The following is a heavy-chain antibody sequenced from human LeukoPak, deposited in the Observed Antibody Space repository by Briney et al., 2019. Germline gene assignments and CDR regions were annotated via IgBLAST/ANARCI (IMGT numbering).Heavy chain of an antibody. D-gene: IGHD3-3*01. J-gene: IGHJ4*02. V-gene: IGHV3-23*01. CDR1: GFTFSDYY. Sequence: GGSLRLSCAASGFTFSDYYMSWIRQAPGKGLEWVSTISDSGGSTYYADSVKGRFTISRDNSKNTLYLQMNSLRAEDTAVYYCAKSITIFAVVTGFDYWGQGTLVTVSS. CDR3: AKSITIFAVVTGFDY. CDR2: ISDSGGST.